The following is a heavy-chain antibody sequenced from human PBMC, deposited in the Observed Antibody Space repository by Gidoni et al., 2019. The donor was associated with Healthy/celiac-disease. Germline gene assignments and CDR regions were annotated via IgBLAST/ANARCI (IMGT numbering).Heavy chain of an antibody. Sequence: QVQLVASGGGVVKPGRSLRLACAASGFTVSRYGMHWVRQAPGKGLEWVAVIWYAGSNKYYADSVKCRFTISRDNSNNTLYLQMNSLRAEHTAVYYCARDGMCSSTSCYDYWGQGTLVTVSS. V-gene: IGHV3-33*01. CDR1: GFTVSRYG. D-gene: IGHD2-2*01. CDR2: IWYAGSNK. CDR3: ARDGMCSSTSCYDY. J-gene: IGHJ4*02.